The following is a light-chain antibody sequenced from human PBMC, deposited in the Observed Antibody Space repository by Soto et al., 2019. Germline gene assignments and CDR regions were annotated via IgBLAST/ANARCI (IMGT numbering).Light chain of an antibody. Sequence: AIRMTQSPSSLSASTGDRVTITCRASQGISSYLAWYQQKPGKAPKLLIYAASTLQSVVPSRFSGSGSGTDFTLTISCLQSEDFATYYCQQYYSYLSITFGQGTRLEIK. CDR2: AAS. CDR3: QQYYSYLSIT. V-gene: IGKV1-8*01. CDR1: QGISSY. J-gene: IGKJ5*01.